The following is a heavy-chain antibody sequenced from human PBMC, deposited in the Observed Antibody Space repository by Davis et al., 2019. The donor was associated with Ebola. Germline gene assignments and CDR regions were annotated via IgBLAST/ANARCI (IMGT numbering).Heavy chain of an antibody. Sequence: MPSETLSLTCTVSGGSISSYYWSWIRQPPGKGLEWIGYIYYSGSTNYNPSLKSRVTISVDTSKNQFSLKLSSVTAADTAVYYCARVFWGGTGAFDHWGQGTLVTVSS. CDR1: GGSISSYY. J-gene: IGHJ4*02. V-gene: IGHV4-59*01. CDR3: ARVFWGGTGAFDH. CDR2: IYYSGST. D-gene: IGHD3-3*01.